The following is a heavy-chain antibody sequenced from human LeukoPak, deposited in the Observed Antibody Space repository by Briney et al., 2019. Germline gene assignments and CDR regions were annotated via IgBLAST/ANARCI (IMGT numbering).Heavy chain of an antibody. CDR3: ARGNNPISSLDY. Sequence: SETLSLTCTVSGGSISSGDYYWSWIRQPAGKALEWIGRIYTSGSTNYNPSLKSRITISVDTSKNQFFLKLRSVTAADTAVYYCARGNNPISSLDYWGQGTLVTVSS. D-gene: IGHD1/OR15-1a*01. CDR2: IYTSGST. J-gene: IGHJ4*02. V-gene: IGHV4-61*02. CDR1: GGSISSGDYY.